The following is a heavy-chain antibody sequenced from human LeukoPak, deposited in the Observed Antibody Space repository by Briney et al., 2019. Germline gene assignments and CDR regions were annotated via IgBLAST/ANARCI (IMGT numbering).Heavy chain of an antibody. CDR2: INAGNGNT. D-gene: IGHD3-3*01. J-gene: IGHJ4*02. V-gene: IGHV1-3*01. CDR3: ARAYPPPAYYDFWSGYDHYFDY. Sequence: ASVKVSCKASGYTFTSYATHWVRQAPGQRLEWMGWINAGNGNTKYSQKFQGRVTITRDTSASTAYMELSSLRSEDTAVYYCARAYPPPAYYDFWSGYDHYFDYWGQGTLVTVSS. CDR1: GYTFTSYA.